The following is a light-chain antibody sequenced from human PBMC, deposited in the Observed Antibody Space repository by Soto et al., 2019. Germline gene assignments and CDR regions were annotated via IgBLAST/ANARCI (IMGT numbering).Light chain of an antibody. CDR3: QQSSSAPFN. V-gene: IGKV1-27*01. CDR1: QGINNY. CDR2: AAS. J-gene: IGKJ2*01. Sequence: DIQMTQSPSSLSASVGDRVTITCRASQGINNYLAWYQQKPGKVPKLLIYAASTLQSGVPSRFSGSGSGTDFTLTISSLQPEDFAAYFCQQSSSAPFNFGPGTQLQIK.